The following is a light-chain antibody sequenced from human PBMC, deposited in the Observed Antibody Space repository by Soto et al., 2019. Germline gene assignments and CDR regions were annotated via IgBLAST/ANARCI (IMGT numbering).Light chain of an antibody. Sequence: EIVLTQSPATLSLSPGERATHSCRTSQSVSKYFAWYQQKPGRAPRLLIYDASSRATGILARFIGSGSGTDFTLTISSLEPEDFAIYYCQQRSNWPITFGQGTRLEIK. V-gene: IGKV3-11*01. CDR3: QQRSNWPIT. CDR1: QSVSKY. J-gene: IGKJ5*01. CDR2: DAS.